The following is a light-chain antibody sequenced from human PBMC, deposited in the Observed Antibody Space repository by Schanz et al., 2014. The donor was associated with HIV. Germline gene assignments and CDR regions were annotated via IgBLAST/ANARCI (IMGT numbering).Light chain of an antibody. Sequence: EIVLTQSPGSLSLSPGGRATLSCRASQSVPNNHVAWYHQKPGQAPRLLISGASSRATGIPDRFSGGGSGTDFTLTISSLEPEDFAVYYCQYFGNSGGTFGGGTKVEIK. J-gene: IGKJ4*01. V-gene: IGKV3-20*01. CDR2: GAS. CDR1: QSVPNNH. CDR3: QYFGNSGGT.